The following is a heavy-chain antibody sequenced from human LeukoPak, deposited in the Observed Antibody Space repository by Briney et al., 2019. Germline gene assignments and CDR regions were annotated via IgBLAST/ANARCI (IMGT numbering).Heavy chain of an antibody. D-gene: IGHD1-7*01. J-gene: IGHJ4*02. V-gene: IGHV4-39*07. CDR3: ARVGTMADFDS. CDR2: VFYSGST. Sequence: PSETLSLTCTVSGGSISSNGFYWGWVRQPPGKGPEWIASVFYSGSTHYNPSLKSRVTISRDTSKNQFSLKVTSVTAADTAVYCCARVGTMADFDSWGQGTLVTVSS. CDR1: GGSISSNGFY.